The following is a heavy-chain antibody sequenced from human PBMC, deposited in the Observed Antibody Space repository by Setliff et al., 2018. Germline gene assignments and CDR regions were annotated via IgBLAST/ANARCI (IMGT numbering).Heavy chain of an antibody. CDR2: ITGSGINT. Sequence: GGSLRLSCAASGFSFSSYAMNWVRQAPGKGLEWISSITGSGINTYYTDSVKGRFTIFRDGSKNTLFLQMTSLRAEDTAVYYCAKPQVELRWGFESWGQGTPVTVSS. V-gene: IGHV3-23*01. D-gene: IGHD1-7*01. CDR1: GFSFSSYA. J-gene: IGHJ4*02. CDR3: AKPQVELRWGFES.